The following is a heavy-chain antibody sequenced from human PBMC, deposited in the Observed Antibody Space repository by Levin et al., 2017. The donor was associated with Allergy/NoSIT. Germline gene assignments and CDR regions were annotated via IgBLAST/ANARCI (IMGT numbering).Heavy chain of an antibody. D-gene: IGHD3-10*01. J-gene: IGHJ3*02. V-gene: IGHV3-23*01. CDR2: ISGSGGRT. Sequence: GGSLRLSCAASGFTFSSYAMSWVRQAPGKGLEWVSAISGSGGRTYYADSVKGRFTISRDNSKNTLYLQMNSLRAEDTAVYYCAKDKGFPDAFDIWGQGTMVTVSS. CDR1: GFTFSSYA. CDR3: AKDKGFPDAFDI.